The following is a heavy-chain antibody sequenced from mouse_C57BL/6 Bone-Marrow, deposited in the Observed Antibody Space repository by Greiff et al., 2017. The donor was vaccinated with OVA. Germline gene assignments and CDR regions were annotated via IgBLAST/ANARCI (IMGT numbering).Heavy chain of an antibody. J-gene: IGHJ2*01. D-gene: IGHD4-1*01. Sequence: QVQLKQPGPELVKPGASVKISCKASGYTFTDYCINWVKQRPGQGLEWIGWIYPGSGNTKYNEKFKGKATLTVDTSSSTAYMQLSSLTSEDSAVYYCARGDWDYFDYWGQGKAPTVSS. CDR1: GYTFTDYC. V-gene: IGHV1-84*01. CDR3: ARGDWDYFDY. CDR2: IYPGSGNT.